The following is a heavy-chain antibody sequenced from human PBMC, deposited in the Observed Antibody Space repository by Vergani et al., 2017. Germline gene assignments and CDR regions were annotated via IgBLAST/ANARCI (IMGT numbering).Heavy chain of an antibody. D-gene: IGHD6-13*01. Sequence: QLQLQESGPGLVKPSETLSLTCTVSGGSISSSSYYWGWNRQPPGKGLEWIGSIYYSGSTYYNPSLKSRVTISVDTSKNQFSLKLSSVTAADTAVYYCARGFFSSSPFFDYWGQGTLVTVSS. CDR1: GGSISSSSYY. V-gene: IGHV4-39*07. CDR3: ARGFFSSSPFFDY. CDR2: IYYSGST. J-gene: IGHJ4*02.